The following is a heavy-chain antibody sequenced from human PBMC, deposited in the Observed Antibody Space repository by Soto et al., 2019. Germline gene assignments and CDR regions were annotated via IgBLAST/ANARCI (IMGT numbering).Heavy chain of an antibody. CDR3: VHHGGDPYYHDF. CDR1: GGRLNSSNW. Sequence: SETLSLTCAVFGGRLNSSNWWSCVRQPPEKALEWLGEIFYSGSTKYNLSLNSRVTISADQSKTHLALRLSSVTAADTAVYYCVHHGGDPYYHDFWGQGILVTVS. D-gene: IGHD4-17*01. V-gene: IGHV4-4*02. CDR2: IFYSGST. J-gene: IGHJ4*01.